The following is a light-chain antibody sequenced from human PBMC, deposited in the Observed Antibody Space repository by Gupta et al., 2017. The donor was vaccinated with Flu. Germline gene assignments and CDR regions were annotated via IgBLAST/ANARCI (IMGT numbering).Light chain of an antibody. CDR1: SNDVGGYNY. J-gene: IGLJ2*01. Sequence: QSALTQPASVSGSPGQSITISCTGTSNDVGGYNYVSWYQQNPGKAPKLMIYEVSNRPSGVSNRFSGSKSGNTASLTISGLQAEDEADYYCTSYTSSTTLVFGGGTKVTDL. V-gene: IGLV2-14*01. CDR2: EVS. CDR3: TSYTSSTTLV.